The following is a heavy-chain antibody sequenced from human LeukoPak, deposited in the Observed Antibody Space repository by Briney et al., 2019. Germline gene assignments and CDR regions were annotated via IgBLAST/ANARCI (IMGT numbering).Heavy chain of an antibody. D-gene: IGHD3-3*01. V-gene: IGHV3-30*09. CDR3: ATGGKFDFWSGYHIGN. CDR2: ISYDGSNK. Sequence: GGSLRLSCEVSGFTFSSNAMHWVRQALRKGLEWVAVISYDGSNKNFADSVKGRFAVSRDNSKHTLYLHMNSLRSDDTAMYYCATGGKFDFWSGYHIGNWGQGTLVTVSS. J-gene: IGHJ4*02. CDR1: GFTFSSNA.